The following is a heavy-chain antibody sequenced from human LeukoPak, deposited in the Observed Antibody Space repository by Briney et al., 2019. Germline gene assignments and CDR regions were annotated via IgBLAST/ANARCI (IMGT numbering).Heavy chain of an antibody. V-gene: IGHV3-30*02. D-gene: IGHD3-22*01. CDR3: ARDRGLYYDSSGASYYFDY. CDR2: IRYDGSNK. J-gene: IGHJ4*02. Sequence: GGSLRLSCAASGFTFSSYGMHWVRQAPGKGLEWVAFIRYDGSNKYYADSVKGRFTISRDNSKNTLYLQMNSLRAEDTAVYYCARDRGLYYDSSGASYYFDYWGQGTLVTVSS. CDR1: GFTFSSYG.